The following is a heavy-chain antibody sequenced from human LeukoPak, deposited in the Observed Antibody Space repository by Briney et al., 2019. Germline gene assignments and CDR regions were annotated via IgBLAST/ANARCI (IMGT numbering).Heavy chain of an antibody. CDR2: IHPGDSDT. CDR1: GYSFTSYW. CDR3: ATHPGGLQSGFDN. D-gene: IGHD5-24*01. Sequence: GESLKISCKGSGYSFTSYWIGWVRQMPGKGLEYMGIIHPGDSDTRYSPSFQGQVTISVDRSSSTAYIQWSRLKAPDTAMYYCATHPGGLQSGFDNWGQGTLVTVSS. J-gene: IGHJ4*02. V-gene: IGHV5-51*01.